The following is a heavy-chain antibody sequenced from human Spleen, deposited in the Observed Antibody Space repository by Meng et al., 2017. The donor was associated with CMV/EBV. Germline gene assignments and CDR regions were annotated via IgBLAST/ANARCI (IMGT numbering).Heavy chain of an antibody. CDR2: ISSGGTTI. J-gene: IGHJ4*02. Sequence: GESLKISCAASGFPFSNYEMTWVRQAPGKGLEWVSYISSGGTTIHYADSVKGRFTISRDNAKNSLHLQMNSLRAEDTAFYYCVKDINSGVGGLFDYWGPGTLVTVSS. CDR1: GFPFSNYE. D-gene: IGHD3-3*01. V-gene: IGHV3-48*03. CDR3: VKDINSGVGGLFDY.